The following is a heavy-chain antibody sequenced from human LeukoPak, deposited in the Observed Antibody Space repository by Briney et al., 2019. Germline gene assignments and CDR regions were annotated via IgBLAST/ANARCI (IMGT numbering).Heavy chain of an antibody. V-gene: IGHV1-69*05. J-gene: IGHJ3*02. CDR3: ARDKNSGECVSNSCYGVWPLDI. D-gene: IGHD2-2*01. CDR2: IIPMSETS. CDR1: GGTFSINA. Sequence: ASVKVSCKASGGTFSINAITWVRQAPGQGLEWMGGIIPMSETSKYTQKFQGRFTIATDESTNTAYMELSSLRSEDTAVYYCARDKNSGECVSNSCYGVWPLDIWGQGTMVTVSS.